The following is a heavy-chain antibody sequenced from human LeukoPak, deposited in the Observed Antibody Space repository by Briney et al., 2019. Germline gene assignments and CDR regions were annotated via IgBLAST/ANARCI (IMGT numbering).Heavy chain of an antibody. CDR1: GFTFSSYS. V-gene: IGHV3-21*01. Sequence: PGGSLRLSCAASGFTFSSYSMNWVRQAPGKGLEWVSSISSSSSYIYYADSVKGRFTISRDNAKNSLYLQMNSLRAEDTAVYYCAKAYYGSGSYYSYYGMDVWGQGTTVTVSS. CDR3: AKAYYGSGSYYSYYGMDV. CDR2: ISSSSSYI. D-gene: IGHD3-10*01. J-gene: IGHJ6*02.